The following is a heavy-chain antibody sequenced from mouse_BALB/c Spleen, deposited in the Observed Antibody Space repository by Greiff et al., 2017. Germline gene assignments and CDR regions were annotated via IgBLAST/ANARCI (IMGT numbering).Heavy chain of an antibody. CDR3: TRPYDYDRDYYAMDY. CDR1: GFTFSNYW. Sequence: EVKVEESGGGLVQPGGSMKLSCVASGFTFSNYWMNWVRQSPEKGLEWVAEIRLKSNNYATHYAESVKGRFTISRDDSKSSVYLQMNNLRAEDTGIYYCTRPYDYDRDYYAMDYWGQGTSVTVSS. V-gene: IGHV6-6*02. D-gene: IGHD2-4*01. CDR2: IRLKSNNYAT. J-gene: IGHJ4*01.